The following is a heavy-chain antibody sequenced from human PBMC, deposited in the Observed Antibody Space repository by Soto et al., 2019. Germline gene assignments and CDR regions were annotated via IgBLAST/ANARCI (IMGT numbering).Heavy chain of an antibody. V-gene: IGHV3-7*04. J-gene: IGHJ4*02. Sequence: EVQLAQSGGGVVQPGESLRLSCAASGFSISSYWMSWVRQAPGKGLEWLASIKQDGSEEYSADSVKGRFTISRDSAKTSLYLQMNSLGAEDTAVYYCARDFDRTPGIYWGQGTLVTVSS. CDR3: ARDFDRTPGIY. CDR2: IKQDGSEE. D-gene: IGHD3-9*01. CDR1: GFSISSYW.